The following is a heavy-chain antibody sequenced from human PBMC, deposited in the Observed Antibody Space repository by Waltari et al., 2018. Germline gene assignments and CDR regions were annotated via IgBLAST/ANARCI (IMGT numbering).Heavy chain of an antibody. Sequence: QLQLQESGPGLVKPSETLSLTCTVSGGSISSSSYYWGWIRQPPGKGLEWIGSIYYSGSTYYNPSLKSRVTISVDTSKNQFSLKLSAVTAADTAVYYGARQTWIQLWLYAFDIWGQGTMVTVSS. CDR2: IYYSGST. D-gene: IGHD5-18*01. CDR1: GGSISSSSYY. V-gene: IGHV4-39*01. J-gene: IGHJ3*02. CDR3: ARQTWIQLWLYAFDI.